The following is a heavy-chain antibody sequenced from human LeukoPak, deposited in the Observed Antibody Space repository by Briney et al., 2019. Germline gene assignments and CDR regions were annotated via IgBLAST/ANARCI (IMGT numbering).Heavy chain of an antibody. D-gene: IGHD4-23*01. CDR2: IYYSGST. CDR1: GYSISSGYY. CDR3: ARLGYGGNQIDY. Sequence: SETLSLTCAVSGYSISSGYYWGWIRQPPGKGLEWIGSIYYSGSTYYNPSLKSRVTISVDTSKNQFSLKLSSVTAADTAVYYCARLGYGGNQIDYWGQGTLVTVSS. V-gene: IGHV4-38-2*01. J-gene: IGHJ4*02.